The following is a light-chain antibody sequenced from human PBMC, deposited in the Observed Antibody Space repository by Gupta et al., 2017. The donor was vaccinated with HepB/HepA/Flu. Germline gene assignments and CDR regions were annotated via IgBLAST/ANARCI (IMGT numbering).Light chain of an antibody. V-gene: IGKV2-28*01. J-gene: IGKJ5*01. CDR2: LGS. CDR1: QSLLHSNGYNY. Sequence: EIVMTQSPLSLPVTPGEPASISCRSSQSLLHSNGYNYLDWYLQEPGQSPQLLIYLGSNRASAVPDRFSHSGSGTDFTLKISRVEAEDVGVYYCSRALQTPRTFGQGTRLEIK. CDR3: SRALQTPRT.